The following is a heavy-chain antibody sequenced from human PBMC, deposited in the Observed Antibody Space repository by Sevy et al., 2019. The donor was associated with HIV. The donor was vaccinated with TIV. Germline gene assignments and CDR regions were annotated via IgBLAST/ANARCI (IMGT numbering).Heavy chain of an antibody. J-gene: IGHJ4*02. CDR3: SIYYDIRAFDS. D-gene: IGHD3-22*01. CDR2: IRGKANNYGK. Sequence: GGSLRLSCAGSGFTFSDAAIHWVRQASGKGLEWLGRIRGKANNYGKAYAASGKDRFSISRNDLKDTAYLQMNSLRTEDAAMYYCSIYYDIRAFDSWGQGTQVTVSS. V-gene: IGHV3-73*01. CDR1: GFTFSDAA.